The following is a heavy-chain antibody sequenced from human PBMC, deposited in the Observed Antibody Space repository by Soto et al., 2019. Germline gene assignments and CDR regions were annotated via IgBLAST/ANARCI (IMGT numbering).Heavy chain of an antibody. V-gene: IGHV3-30*02. CDR1: GFPFDSYG. CDR3: AKGTEYGVVLMSTFDY. D-gene: IGHD3-3*01. Sequence: GGSLRLSCVASGFPFDSYGIHWVRRAPGKGLGWVATIGFAGNNKYYADSVKGRFTISRDNARNSLYLQMNNLRAEDTALYFCAKGTEYGVVLMSTFDYWGQGTLVTVSS. J-gene: IGHJ4*02. CDR2: IGFAGNNK.